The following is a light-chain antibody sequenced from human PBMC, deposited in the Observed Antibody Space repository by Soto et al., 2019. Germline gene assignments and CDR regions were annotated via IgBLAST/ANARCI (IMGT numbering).Light chain of an antibody. CDR3: QVWDTISDHYV. V-gene: IGLV3-21*02. CDR1: NIESKS. J-gene: IGLJ1*01. CDR2: VDS. Sequence: SYALTQPPSLSVAPGQTAMIPCGGNNIESKSVHWYQQRPGQAPVLVIYVDSDRPSGIPDRFSASTSGNTAALTISRVEAGDEAEYYCQVWDTISDHYVFGSGTKV.